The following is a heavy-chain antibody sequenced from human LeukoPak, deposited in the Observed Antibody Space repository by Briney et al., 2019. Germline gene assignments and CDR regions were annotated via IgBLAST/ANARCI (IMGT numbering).Heavy chain of an antibody. CDR1: GFTFSSYS. CDR2: ISSSSSYI. V-gene: IGHV3-21*04. D-gene: IGHD5-18*01. J-gene: IGHJ6*03. Sequence: AGGSLRLSCAASGFTFSSYSMNWVRQAPGKGLEWVSSISSSSSYIYYADSVKGRFTISRDNAKNSLYLQMNSLRAEDTALYHCAREVRGYSYGYGFYYYYMDVWGKGTTVTISS. CDR3: AREVRGYSYGYGFYYYYMDV.